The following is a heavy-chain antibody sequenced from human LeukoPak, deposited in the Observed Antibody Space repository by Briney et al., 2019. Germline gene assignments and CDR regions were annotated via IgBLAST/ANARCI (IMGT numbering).Heavy chain of an antibody. CDR3: ARDPGYAIYYFDY. CDR1: GFTFSNFA. Sequence: PGGSLRLSCAASGFTFSNFAMSWVRQAPGKGLEWVSTISGNGDSTFYADSVKGRFSISRDNSKNTLYLQMNTLRAEDTAIYYCARDPGYAIYYFDYWGQGTLVTVSS. V-gene: IGHV3-23*01. D-gene: IGHD3-9*01. J-gene: IGHJ4*02. CDR2: ISGNGDST.